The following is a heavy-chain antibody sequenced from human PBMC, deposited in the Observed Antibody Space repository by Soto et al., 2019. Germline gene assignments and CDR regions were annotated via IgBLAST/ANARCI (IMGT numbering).Heavy chain of an antibody. D-gene: IGHD3-10*01. V-gene: IGHV4-61*01. CDR3: AMVRGVILLQNWFDP. CDR2: IYYSGST. CDR1: GSSVSSGSYY. Sequence: SETLSLTCTVSGSSVSSGSYYWSWIRQPPGKGLEWIGYIYYSGSTNYNPSLKSRVTISVDTSKNQFSLKLSSVTAADTAVYYCAMVRGVILLQNWFDPWGQGTLVTVSS. J-gene: IGHJ5*02.